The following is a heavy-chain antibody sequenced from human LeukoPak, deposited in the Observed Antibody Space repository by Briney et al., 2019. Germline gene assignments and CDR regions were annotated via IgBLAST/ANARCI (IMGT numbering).Heavy chain of an antibody. V-gene: IGHV1-69*13. D-gene: IGHD1-26*01. CDR3: ARDRSSGTFDSFGV. J-gene: IGHJ3*01. Sequence: SVKVSCKASGGTFSSYAISWVRQAPGQGLEWMGGIIPIFGTANYAQKFQGRVTITAAESTSTVYMELSSLTSEDTAMYFCARDRSSGTFDSFGVWGPGTMVYVSS. CDR1: GGTFSSYA. CDR2: IIPIFGTA.